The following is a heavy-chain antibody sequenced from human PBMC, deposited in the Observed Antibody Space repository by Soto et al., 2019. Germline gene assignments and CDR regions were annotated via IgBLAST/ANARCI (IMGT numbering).Heavy chain of an antibody. D-gene: IGHD2-15*01. CDR2: INPNSGGT. J-gene: IGHJ3*02. CDR3: ARENHCSGGSCYLGWNAFDI. CDR1: GYTFTGYY. Sequence: GASVKVSCKASGYTFTGYYSHWVRQAPGQGLEWMRWINPNSGGTNYAQKFQGWVTMTRDTSISTAYMELSRLRSDDTAVYYCARENHCSGGSCYLGWNAFDIWGQGTMVTVSS. V-gene: IGHV1-2*04.